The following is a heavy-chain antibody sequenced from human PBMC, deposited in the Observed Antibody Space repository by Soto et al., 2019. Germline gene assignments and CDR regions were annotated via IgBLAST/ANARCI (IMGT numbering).Heavy chain of an antibody. V-gene: IGHV3-23*01. D-gene: IGHD2-2*01. Sequence: PGGSLRLSCAASGFTFSSYAMSWVRQAPGKGLEWVSVISGSGGSTYYADSVKGRFTISRDNSKNTLYLQMNSLRAEDTAVYYCAKGPEQLPPLEETYWGQGTLVTVSS. CDR2: ISGSGGST. J-gene: IGHJ4*02. CDR1: GFTFSSYA. CDR3: AKGPEQLPPLEETY.